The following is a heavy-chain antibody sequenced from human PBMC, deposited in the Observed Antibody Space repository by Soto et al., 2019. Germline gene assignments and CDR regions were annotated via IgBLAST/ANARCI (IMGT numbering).Heavy chain of an antibody. D-gene: IGHD5-18*01. J-gene: IGHJ4*02. V-gene: IGHV1-18*04. CDR2: ITVYNGNT. CDR3: ARSYSYGSYWYFDY. CDR1: GYTFTNYG. Sequence: ASVKVSCKASGYTFTNYGVSWVRQAPGQGLEWMGWITVYNGNTHYAQNLQGRVTTTTDTSTSTAHMELWSLGSDDTAVYYCARSYSYGSYWYFDYWGQGALVTVSS.